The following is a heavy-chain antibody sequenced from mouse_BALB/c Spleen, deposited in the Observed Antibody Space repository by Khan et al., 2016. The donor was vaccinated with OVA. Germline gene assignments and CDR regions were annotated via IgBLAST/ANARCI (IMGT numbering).Heavy chain of an antibody. Sequence: QMQLEESGPGLVAPSQSLSITCTVSGFSLTSYGVNWVRQPPGKGLEWLGVIWGDGSTNYHSALISSLSIFKDNSKSQVFLTLNSLQTDDNATYYCAKWGDGSTYAMDYWGQGTSVTVSS. J-gene: IGHJ4*01. V-gene: IGHV2-3*01. CDR2: IWGDGST. D-gene: IGHD2-3*01. CDR3: AKWGDGSTYAMDY. CDR1: GFSLTSYG.